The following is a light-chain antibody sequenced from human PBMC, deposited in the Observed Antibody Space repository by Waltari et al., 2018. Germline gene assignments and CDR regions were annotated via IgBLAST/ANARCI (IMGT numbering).Light chain of an antibody. CDR1: QSVRSN. J-gene: IGKJ4*01. Sequence: EIVMTQSPATLSVSPGERASLSCRASQSVRSNLAWYQQKPGQAPRLLIYGASTRATGIPVRFSGSGSGTEFTLTNSSLQSEDFAVYYCQQYVGWPPTLTFGGGTKVEIK. CDR2: GAS. V-gene: IGKV3-15*01. CDR3: QQYVGWPPTLT.